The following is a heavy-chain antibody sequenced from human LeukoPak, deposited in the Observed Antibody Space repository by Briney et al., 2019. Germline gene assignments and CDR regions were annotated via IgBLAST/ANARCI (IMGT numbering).Heavy chain of an antibody. J-gene: IGHJ4*02. Sequence: SETLPLTCTVSGGSISSYYWSWIRQPAGKGLEWIGRIYTSGSTNYNPSLKSRVTMSVDTSKNQFSLKLSSVTAADTAVYYCARDRAYSSGWYGGNDYWGQGTLVTVSS. CDR1: GGSISSYY. CDR2: IYTSGST. V-gene: IGHV4-4*07. CDR3: ARDRAYSSGWYGGNDY. D-gene: IGHD6-19*01.